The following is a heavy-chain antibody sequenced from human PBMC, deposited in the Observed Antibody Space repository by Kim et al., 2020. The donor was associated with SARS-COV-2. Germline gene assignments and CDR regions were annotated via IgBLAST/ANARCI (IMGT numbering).Heavy chain of an antibody. CDR1: GVSVSSGGHY. Sequence: SETLSLTCGLSGVSVSSGGHYWTWIRQRPGKGLEWIGHIYYKGDTSYNPSLKSRLSISLDTAGNTFSLKLNSVTAADTAVYYYATFDLVNWGRGGWYLD. J-gene: IGHJ2*01. D-gene: IGHD7-27*01. CDR2: IYYKGDT. CDR3: ATFDLVNWGRGGWYLD. V-gene: IGHV4-31*11.